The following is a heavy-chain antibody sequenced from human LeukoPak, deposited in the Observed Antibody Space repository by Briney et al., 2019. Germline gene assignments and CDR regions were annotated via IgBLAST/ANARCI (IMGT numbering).Heavy chain of an antibody. V-gene: IGHV4-59*01. CDR3: ARTTTVTTGKSFDY. J-gene: IGHJ4*02. CDR2: IYYSGST. Sequence: SETLSLTCAVYGGSFSSYYWSWIRQPPGKGLEWIGYIYYSGSTNYNPSLKSRVTISVDTSKNQFSLKLSSVTAADTAVYYCARTTTVTTGKSFDYWGQGTLVTVSS. CDR1: GGSFSSYY. D-gene: IGHD4-4*01.